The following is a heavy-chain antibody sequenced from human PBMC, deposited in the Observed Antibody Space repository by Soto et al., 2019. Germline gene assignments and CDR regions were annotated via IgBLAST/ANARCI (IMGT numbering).Heavy chain of an antibody. Sequence: SETLSLTCTVSGGSLRGYSWSWIRQPPGKGLEWIGYIYYSGSTNYNPSLMSRVTISVDTSKNQFSLKLSSVTAADTAVYYCARVAYYYDSSGHPDYWGQGTLVTVSS. V-gene: IGHV4-59*01. CDR2: IYYSGST. J-gene: IGHJ4*02. CDR1: GGSLRGYS. D-gene: IGHD3-22*01. CDR3: ARVAYYYDSSGHPDY.